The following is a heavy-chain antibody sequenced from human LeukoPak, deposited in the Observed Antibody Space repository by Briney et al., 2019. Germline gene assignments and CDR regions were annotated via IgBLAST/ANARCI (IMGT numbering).Heavy chain of an antibody. CDR3: GRDPNGDYIGAFDM. CDR2: IRGGGGSA. J-gene: IGHJ3*02. D-gene: IGHD4-17*01. V-gene: IGHV3-23*01. CDR1: GFTFSAYA. Sequence: PVGSLRLSCTASGFTFSAYAMMCVRQAPGKGPEWVSAIRGGGGSAFYADSVKGRFTISRDNSKYTLFLQMNSLRAEDTDVYYCGRDPNGDYIGAFDMWGPGTMVTVSS.